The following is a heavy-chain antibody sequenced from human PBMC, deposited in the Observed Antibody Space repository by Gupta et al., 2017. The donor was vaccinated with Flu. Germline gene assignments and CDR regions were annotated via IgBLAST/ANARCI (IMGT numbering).Heavy chain of an antibody. CDR3: AREYSSSRDVDY. J-gene: IGHJ4*02. D-gene: IGHD6-6*01. CDR1: GFTFSIYW. CDR2: INSDGSST. Sequence: EVPLVESGVGLVQPGGSLHLSCEASGFTFSIYWMHGVRQVPGKWLVWDSRINSDGSSTTYADSVKGRFTISRDNANNTLYLQMNSLRAEDTAVDYCAREYSSSRDVDYWGQGTLVTVSS. V-gene: IGHV3-74*01.